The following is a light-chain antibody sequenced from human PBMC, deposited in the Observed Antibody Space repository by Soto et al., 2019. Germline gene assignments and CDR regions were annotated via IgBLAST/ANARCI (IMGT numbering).Light chain of an antibody. CDR1: QGIKNA. J-gene: IGKJ4*01. CDR3: LQNYNYPFT. CDR2: AAS. V-gene: IGKV1-6*01. Sequence: AIQMTQSPSSLSASVGDRVTITCRASQGIKNALGWYQQKPGKAPKLLISAASSLESGVPSRFSGSGSGTDFTLTITILQPEDFATYYCLQNYNYPFTFGGGTRVEVK.